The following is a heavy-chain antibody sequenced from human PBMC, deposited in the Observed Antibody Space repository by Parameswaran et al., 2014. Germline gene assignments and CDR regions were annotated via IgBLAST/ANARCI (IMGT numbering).Heavy chain of an antibody. D-gene: IGHD3-10*01. J-gene: IGHJ4*02. CDR3: ARGLKNGSGRIDY. CDR2: INHSGST. V-gene: IGHV4-34*01. Sequence: PGKGLEWIGEINHSGSTNYNPSLKSRVAISVDTSKNQFSLKLGSVTAADTAVYYCARGLKNGSGRIDYWGQGTLVTVSS.